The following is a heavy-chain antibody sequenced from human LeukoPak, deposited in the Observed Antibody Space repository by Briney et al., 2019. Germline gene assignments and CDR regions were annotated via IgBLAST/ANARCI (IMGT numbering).Heavy chain of an antibody. Sequence: GGSLRLSCAASGFTFSSYWMSWVRQAPGKGLEWVANIKQDGSEKYYVDSVRGRFTISRDNAKNSLYLQMNSLSGEDTAVYFCARPSFSSGSYFDHWGQGTLVTVSS. D-gene: IGHD6-19*01. V-gene: IGHV3-7*01. CDR1: GFTFSSYW. J-gene: IGHJ4*02. CDR3: ARPSFSSGSYFDH. CDR2: IKQDGSEK.